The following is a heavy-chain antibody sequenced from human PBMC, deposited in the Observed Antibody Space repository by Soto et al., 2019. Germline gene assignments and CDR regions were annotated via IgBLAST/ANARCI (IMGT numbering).Heavy chain of an antibody. D-gene: IGHD2-2*01. CDR1: GYTFTTYD. CDR3: ARPGNCTSVTCFSGSLDP. CDR2: INTDNGKT. Sequence: ASVKVSCKASGYTFTTYDINWGRHAPGQRLEWMGWINTDNGKTRDSQRFQDRVTLTRDTSANTVYIELSRLTYGDTALYYCARPGNCTSVTCFSGSLDPWGQGTLVTVSS. V-gene: IGHV1-3*04. J-gene: IGHJ5*02.